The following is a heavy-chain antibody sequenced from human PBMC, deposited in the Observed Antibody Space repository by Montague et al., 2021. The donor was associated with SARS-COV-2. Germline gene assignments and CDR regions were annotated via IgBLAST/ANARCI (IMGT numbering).Heavy chain of an antibody. V-gene: IGHV3-21*01. Sequence: SLRLSGATSGFTFSRNSMNWVRQAPGKGLEWVSTISSDTLHTFYAESVKGRFTISRDNAKNELYLQMNSLRAEDMAVYYCARGGEIDVWAPFGHWGQGTLVTVSS. CDR2: ISSDTLHT. D-gene: IGHD3-16*01. CDR3: ARGGEIDVWAPFGH. J-gene: IGHJ4*02. CDR1: GFTFSRNS.